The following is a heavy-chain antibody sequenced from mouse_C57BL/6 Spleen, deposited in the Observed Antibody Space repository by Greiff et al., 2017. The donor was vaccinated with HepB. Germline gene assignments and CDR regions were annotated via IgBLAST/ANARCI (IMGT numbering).Heavy chain of an antibody. CDR3: ARDVYGGYYPFAY. CDR1: GYTFTSYW. Sequence: QVQLQQPGAELVKPGASVKMSCKASGYTFTSYWITWVKQRPGQGLEWIGDIYPGSGSTNYNEKFKSKATLTVDTSSSTAYMQLSSLTSEDSAVYYYARDVYGGYYPFAYWGQGTLVTVSA. J-gene: IGHJ3*01. CDR2: IYPGSGST. D-gene: IGHD2-3*01. V-gene: IGHV1-55*01.